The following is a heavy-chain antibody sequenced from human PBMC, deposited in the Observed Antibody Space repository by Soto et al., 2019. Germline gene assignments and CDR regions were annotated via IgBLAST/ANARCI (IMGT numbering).Heavy chain of an antibody. Sequence: ASVKVSCKASGYTFTGYYMHWVRQAPGQGLEWMGWINPNSGGTNYAQKFQGWVTMTRDTSISTAYMELSRLRSDDTAVYYCARDIMITFGGGAFDIWGQGTMVTVSS. D-gene: IGHD3-16*01. J-gene: IGHJ3*02. CDR1: GYTFTGYY. V-gene: IGHV1-2*04. CDR3: ARDIMITFGGGAFDI. CDR2: INPNSGGT.